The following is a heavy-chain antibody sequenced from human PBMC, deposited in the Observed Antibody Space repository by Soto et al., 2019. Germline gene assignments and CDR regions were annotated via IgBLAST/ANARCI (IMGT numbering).Heavy chain of an antibody. D-gene: IGHD5-18*01. Sequence: GASVKVSCKASGYTFSSYALHWVRQAPGQRLEWMGWINAGNGNTKYSQKFQGRVTITRDTSASTAYMELSSLRSEDTAVYYCARSLNSMDTTIPFDYWGKGTLVTVSS. J-gene: IGHJ4*02. CDR3: ARSLNSMDTTIPFDY. V-gene: IGHV1-3*01. CDR1: GYTFSSYA. CDR2: INAGNGNT.